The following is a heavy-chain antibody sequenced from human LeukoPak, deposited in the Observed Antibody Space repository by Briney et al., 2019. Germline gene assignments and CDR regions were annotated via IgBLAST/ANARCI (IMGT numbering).Heavy chain of an antibody. CDR2: ISSSGSTI. CDR1: GFTFSSYE. Sequence: PGGSLRLSCAASGFTFSSYEMNWVRQAPGKGLEWVSYISSSGSTIYYADSVKGRFTISRDNAKNSLYLQMNSLRAEDTAVYYCAKVVRAVAGTYYYYYMDVWGKGTTVTVSS. V-gene: IGHV3-48*03. CDR3: AKVVRAVAGTYYYYYMDV. D-gene: IGHD6-19*01. J-gene: IGHJ6*03.